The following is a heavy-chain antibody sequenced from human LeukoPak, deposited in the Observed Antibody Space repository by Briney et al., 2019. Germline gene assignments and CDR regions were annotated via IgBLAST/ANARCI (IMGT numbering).Heavy chain of an antibody. D-gene: IGHD3-10*01. V-gene: IGHV4-59*08. CDR1: DGSTTGYY. CDR2: VYYTGRT. CDR3: ARHMSVSYDAFDL. Sequence: SETLSLTCSVSDGSTTGYYWSWIRQHPGKGLEWIAYVYYTGRTLYNPSLESRVTISVDASKTQFSLTVTSVTAADTAVYYCARHMSVSYDAFDLWGRGTTVTVSS. J-gene: IGHJ3*01.